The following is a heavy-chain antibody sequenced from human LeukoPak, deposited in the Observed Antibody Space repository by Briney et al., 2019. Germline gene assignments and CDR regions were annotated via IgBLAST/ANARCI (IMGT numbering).Heavy chain of an antibody. Sequence: GGSLRLSCAGSGFSFRRFWMTWVRQAPGRGLEWVANINGDGDGKRYADSVKGRFTISRDNARSLVFLQIHSLRDEDTALYYCARDSSPDSATTYYDALDMWGQGTMVTVSS. CDR1: GFSFRRFW. D-gene: IGHD1-1*01. V-gene: IGHV3-7*01. CDR3: ARDSSPDSATTYYDALDM. CDR2: INGDGDGK. J-gene: IGHJ3*02.